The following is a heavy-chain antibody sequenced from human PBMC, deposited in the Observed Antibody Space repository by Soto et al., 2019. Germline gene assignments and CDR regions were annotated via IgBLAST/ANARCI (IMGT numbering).Heavy chain of an antibody. Sequence: SETLSLTCGVSGGTISGYYWAWIRQPAGKGLEWIGRIYSSGNTKYNPSLQSRVTMSLDTSNNQFSLRLTSVTAADTAVYYCARGQRFSDWFDPWGQGTLVTVSS. V-gene: IGHV4-4*07. J-gene: IGHJ5*02. CDR2: IYSSGNT. CDR1: GGTISGYY. CDR3: ARGQRFSDWFDP. D-gene: IGHD3-3*01.